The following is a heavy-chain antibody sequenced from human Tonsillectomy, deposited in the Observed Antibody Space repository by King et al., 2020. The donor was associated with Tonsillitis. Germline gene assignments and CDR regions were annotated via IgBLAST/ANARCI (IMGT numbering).Heavy chain of an antibody. D-gene: IGHD3-22*01. CDR1: GGSFSGYY. CDR3: ARSRHYYDSGGYYPDAFDI. V-gene: IGHV4-34*01. CDR2: INHSGST. Sequence: VQLQQWGAGLLQPSETLSLTCAVYGGSFSGYYWSWIRQPPGKGLEWIGEINHSGSTNYKPSLKSRVTISVDTSKNQFSLKLGSVTAADTAVYYCARSRHYYDSGGYYPDAFDIWGQGTMVTVSS. J-gene: IGHJ3*02.